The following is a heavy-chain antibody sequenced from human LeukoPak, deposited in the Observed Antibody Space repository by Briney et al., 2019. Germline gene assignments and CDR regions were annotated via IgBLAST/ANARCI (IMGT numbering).Heavy chain of an antibody. V-gene: IGHV4-39*07. CDR3: ARVGEEGWFDP. J-gene: IGHJ5*02. CDR2: IYYSGST. CDR1: GGSISSSSYY. Sequence: SETLSLTCTVPGGSISSSSYYWGWIRQPPGKGLEWIGSIYYSGSTYYNPSLKSRVTIPVDTSKNQFSLKLSSVTAADTAVYYCARVGEEGWFDPWGQGTLVTVSS.